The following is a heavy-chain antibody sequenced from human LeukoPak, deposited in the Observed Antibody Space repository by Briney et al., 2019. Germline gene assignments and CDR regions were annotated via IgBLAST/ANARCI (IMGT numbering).Heavy chain of an antibody. J-gene: IGHJ4*02. Sequence: GGSLRLSCAASGFTFSSYWMHWVRQAPGKGLVWVSRINSDGSSTSYADSVKGRLTISRDNAKNTLYLQMNSLRAEDTAVYYCASDLGYDFWSGYSDYWGQGTLVTVSS. D-gene: IGHD3-3*01. CDR3: ASDLGYDFWSGYSDY. CDR1: GFTFSSYW. V-gene: IGHV3-74*01. CDR2: INSDGSST.